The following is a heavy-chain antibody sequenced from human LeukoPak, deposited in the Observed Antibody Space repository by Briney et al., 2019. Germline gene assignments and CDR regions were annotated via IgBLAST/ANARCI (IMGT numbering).Heavy chain of an antibody. CDR1: GYTFTSYD. J-gene: IGHJ4*02. D-gene: IGHD6-19*01. Sequence: ASVKVSCKASGYTFTSYDINWVRQATGQGLEWMGWMNPNSGNTGYAQKFQGRVTMTRNTSISTAYMELSSLRSEDTAVYYCARSPPAGSSGRYHKSAGYWGQGTLVTVSS. V-gene: IGHV1-8*01. CDR2: MNPNSGNT. CDR3: ARSPPAGSSGRYHKSAGY.